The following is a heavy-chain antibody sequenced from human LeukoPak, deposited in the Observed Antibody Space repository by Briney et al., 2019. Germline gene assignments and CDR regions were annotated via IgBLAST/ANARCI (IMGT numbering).Heavy chain of an antibody. D-gene: IGHD6-19*01. J-gene: IGHJ4*02. V-gene: IGHV3-48*03. Sequence: PGGSLGLSCAVSGFPFSFYEMNWVRQAPGKGLEWVSNIGSSGTTIYYADSVKGRFSISRDNAKSSLYLQMNSLRVEDTAVYYCALLAVASDFDYWGQGALVTVSS. CDR1: GFPFSFYE. CDR3: ALLAVASDFDY. CDR2: IGSSGTTI.